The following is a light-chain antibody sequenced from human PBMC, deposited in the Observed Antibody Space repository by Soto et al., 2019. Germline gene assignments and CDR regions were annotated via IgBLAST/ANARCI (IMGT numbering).Light chain of an antibody. CDR3: QQRSNWPPIT. Sequence: EIVLTQSPVTLSLSPGERATLSCRASQSVSSNLAWYQQKPGQAPRLLIHDASHRAAGIPARFSGSGFGTDFTLTISSLEPEDAAVYYCQQRSNWPPITFGQATRLEIK. CDR1: QSVSSN. J-gene: IGKJ5*01. V-gene: IGKV3-11*01. CDR2: DAS.